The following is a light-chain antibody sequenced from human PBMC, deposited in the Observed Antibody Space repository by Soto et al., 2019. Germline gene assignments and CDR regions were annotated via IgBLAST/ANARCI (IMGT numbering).Light chain of an antibody. CDR3: QQYKSWPPIT. CDR1: QNLGQS. CDR2: AAS. J-gene: IGKJ5*01. Sequence: EIVMTQSPATLSVSPGDSATLSCRASQNLGQSLARYQQKPGQPPSLLIYAASIRAAGISARFYGSGSGTEFTLTISSLQSEEFAVYYCQQYKSWPPITFGQGTRLEL. V-gene: IGKV3-15*01.